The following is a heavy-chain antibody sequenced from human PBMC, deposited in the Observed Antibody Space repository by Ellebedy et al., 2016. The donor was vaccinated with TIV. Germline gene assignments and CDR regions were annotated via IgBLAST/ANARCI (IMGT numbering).Heavy chain of an antibody. CDR3: AKRQVGATFFDY. CDR2: ISGSAGDT. D-gene: IGHD1-26*01. Sequence: GESLKISCAASGFSFSTYAMSWVRQAPGQGLEWVSFISGSAGDTYYADSVKGRFTISRDDSKNTLYLQMHSLKAEDTALYYCAKRQVGATFFDYWGQGTLVTVSS. V-gene: IGHV3-23*01. J-gene: IGHJ4*02. CDR1: GFSFSTYA.